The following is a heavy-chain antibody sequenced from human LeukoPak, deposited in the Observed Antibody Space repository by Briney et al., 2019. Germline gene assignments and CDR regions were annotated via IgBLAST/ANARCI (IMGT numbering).Heavy chain of an antibody. CDR3: ARASYYYDSSGYYYGYYYGMDV. J-gene: IGHJ6*02. D-gene: IGHD3-22*01. CDR1: GFTFSSYE. CDR2: ISSSGSTI. Sequence: GGSLRLSCAASGFTFSSYEMNWVRQAPGKGLEWVSYISSSGSTIYYADSVKGRFTISRDNAKSSLYLQMNSLRAEDTAVYYCARASYYYDSSGYYYGYYYGMDVWGQGTTVTVSS. V-gene: IGHV3-48*03.